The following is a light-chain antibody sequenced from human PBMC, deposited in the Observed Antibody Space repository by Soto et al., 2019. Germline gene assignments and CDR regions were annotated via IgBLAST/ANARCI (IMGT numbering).Light chain of an antibody. CDR2: GSS. Sequence: EVVLTQSPGTLSLSPGERATLSCRASQSVSNNYFAWYQQKPGQAPRLLIFGSSDRDTGIPDRFSGSGSGTDFNLTIIRLEPKALAVADCQHYDSSPPYTFGQGTKLEIK. CDR3: QHYDSSPPYT. J-gene: IGKJ2*01. CDR1: QSVSNNY. V-gene: IGKV3-20*01.